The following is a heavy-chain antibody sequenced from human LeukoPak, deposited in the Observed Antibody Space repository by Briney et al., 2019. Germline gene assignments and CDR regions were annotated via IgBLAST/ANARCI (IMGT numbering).Heavy chain of an antibody. D-gene: IGHD3-22*01. CDR1: GYTFINYF. CDR3: ARDLDSSGYYRPDAFDI. J-gene: IGHJ3*02. V-gene: IGHV1-18*01. Sequence: ASVKVSCKASGYTFINYFISWVRQAPGQGLEWMGWISAYNGKTDFAQKLQGRVIMTTDTSTSTAYMELRSLRSDDTAVYYCARDLDSSGYYRPDAFDIWGQGTRVTVSS. CDR2: ISAYNGKT.